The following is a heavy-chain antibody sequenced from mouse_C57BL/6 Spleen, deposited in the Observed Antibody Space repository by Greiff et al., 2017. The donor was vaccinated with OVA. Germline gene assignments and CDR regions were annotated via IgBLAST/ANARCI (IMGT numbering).Heavy chain of an antibody. CDR2: INYDGSST. Sequence: EVQLVESEGGLVQPGSSMKLSCTASGFTFSDYYMAWVRQVPEKGLEWVANINYDGSSTYYLDSLKSRFIISRDNAKNILYLQMSSLKSEDTATYYCARGGDWDGYFDVWGTGTTVTVSS. J-gene: IGHJ1*03. D-gene: IGHD4-1*01. CDR3: ARGGDWDGYFDV. V-gene: IGHV5-16*01. CDR1: GFTFSDYY.